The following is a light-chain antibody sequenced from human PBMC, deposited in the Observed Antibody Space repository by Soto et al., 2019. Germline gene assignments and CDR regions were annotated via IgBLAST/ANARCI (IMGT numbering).Light chain of an antibody. CDR1: SSDVGSYRF. Sequence: QSALTQPASVSGSPGQSITISCTGTSSDVGSYRFVSWYQQHPGKAPKLMIFEVSERPSGVPDRFVGSKSGNTASLTVSGLQAEDEADYYCSSYAGSNHYVFGSGTKATVL. J-gene: IGLJ1*01. CDR3: SSYAGSNHYV. CDR2: EVS. V-gene: IGLV2-8*01.